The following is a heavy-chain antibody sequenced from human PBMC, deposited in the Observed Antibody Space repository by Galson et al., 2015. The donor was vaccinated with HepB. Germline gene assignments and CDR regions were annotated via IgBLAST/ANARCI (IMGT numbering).Heavy chain of an antibody. J-gene: IGHJ6*03. CDR3: ARGDYYDTVYYYYYMDV. D-gene: IGHD3-22*01. CDR2: ISYEGSNK. Sequence: SLRLSCAASGFTFSSYALHWVRQAPGKGLEWEAVISYEGSNKYYADSVKGRFTISRDNSKNTLYLQINSLRAEDTAVYYCARGDYYDTVYYYYYMDVWGKGTTVTVSS. V-gene: IGHV3-30-3*01. CDR1: GFTFSSYA.